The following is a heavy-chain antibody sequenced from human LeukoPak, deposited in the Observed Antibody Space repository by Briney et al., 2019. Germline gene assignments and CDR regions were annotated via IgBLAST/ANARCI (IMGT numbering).Heavy chain of an antibody. CDR1: GFTFSSYS. CDR2: ISSSSSYI. J-gene: IGHJ3*02. D-gene: IGHD5-12*01. CDR3: ARDLGGADGGYPRTRPGAFDI. V-gene: IGHV3-21*01. Sequence: KSGGSLRLSCAASGFTFSSYSMNWVRQAPGKGLEWVSSISSSSSYIYYADSVKGRFTISRDNAKNSLYLQMNSLRAEDTAVYYCARDLGGADGGYPRTRPGAFDIWGQGTMVTVSS.